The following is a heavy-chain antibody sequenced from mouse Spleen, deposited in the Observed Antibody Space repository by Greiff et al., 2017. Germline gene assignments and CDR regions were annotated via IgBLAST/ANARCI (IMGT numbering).Heavy chain of an antibody. V-gene: IGHV5-6-2*01. J-gene: IGHJ4*01. D-gene: IGHD2-1*01. CDR1: GFTFSSYA. Sequence: EVKVVESGGGLVKPGGSLKLSCAASGFTFSSYAMSWVRQTPEKRLEWVAAINSNGGSTYYPDTVKDRFTISRDNAKNTLYLQMSSLRSEDTALYYCARHPSRNYCAMDYWGQGTSVTVSS. CDR3: ARHPSRNYCAMDY. CDR2: INSNGGST.